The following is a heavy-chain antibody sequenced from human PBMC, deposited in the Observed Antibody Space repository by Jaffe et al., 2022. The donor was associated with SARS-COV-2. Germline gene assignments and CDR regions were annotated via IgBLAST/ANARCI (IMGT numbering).Heavy chain of an antibody. CDR2: MSPKNGNT. CDR3: ARGVDAGVDY. J-gene: IGHJ4*02. Sequence: QVQLVQSGAEVKKPGASVKVSCKISGYTFANLDINWVRQATGQGPEWMGWMSPKNGNTGYAQKFQGRLTMTRDTSINTAYMELSDLRSEDTAVYYCARGVDAGVDYWGQGTLVMVSS. V-gene: IGHV1-8*02. CDR1: GYTFANLD. D-gene: IGHD2-2*01.